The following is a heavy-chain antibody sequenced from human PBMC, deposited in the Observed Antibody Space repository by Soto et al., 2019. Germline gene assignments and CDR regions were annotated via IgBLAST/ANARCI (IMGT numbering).Heavy chain of an antibody. J-gene: IGHJ4*02. V-gene: IGHV1-69*13. CDR3: ARDPGGGKPLFDY. CDR1: GGTFSSYA. D-gene: IGHD2-15*01. Sequence: SVKVSCKASGGTFSSYAISWVRQAPGQGLEWMGGIIPIFGTANYAQKFQGRVTITADESTSTAYMELSSLRSEDTAVYYCARDPGGGKPLFDYWGQGTLVTVSS. CDR2: IIPIFGTA.